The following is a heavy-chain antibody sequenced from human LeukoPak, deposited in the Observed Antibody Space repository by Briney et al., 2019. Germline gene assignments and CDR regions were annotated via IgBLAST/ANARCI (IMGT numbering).Heavy chain of an antibody. Sequence: GWSLTLSCAPCGLTLSTYWMSWLRQAPAKALEGVAHKKRDGTEGYYVESVMGRFTISRDNANNSVYLPMNSLTAADTAASYCASPSPPWSDGSFEYWGQGNLLTVSS. D-gene: IGHD2-15*01. J-gene: IGHJ4*02. CDR1: GLTLSTYW. CDR2: KKRDGTEG. V-gene: IGHV3-7*01. CDR3: ASPSPPWSDGSFEY.